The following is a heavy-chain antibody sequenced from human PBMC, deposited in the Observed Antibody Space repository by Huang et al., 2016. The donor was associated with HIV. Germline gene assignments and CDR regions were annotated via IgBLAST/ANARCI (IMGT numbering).Heavy chain of an antibody. CDR2: MNPNSGNT. CDR3: VRGWYIAALPYFDY. D-gene: IGHD6-6*01. V-gene: IGHV1-8*01. J-gene: IGHJ4*02. CDR1: GYSFASYD. Sequence: QVQRVQSGAEVRKPGDSVKVSCEASGYSFASYDINWVRQATGQGREWMGWMNPNSGNTGYAQKCQGRVTMTRNTSISTAYMELSSLRSEDTAKYFCVRGWYIAALPYFDYWGQGTLVTVSS.